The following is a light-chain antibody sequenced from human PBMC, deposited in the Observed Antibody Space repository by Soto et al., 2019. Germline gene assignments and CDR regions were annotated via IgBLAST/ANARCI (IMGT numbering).Light chain of an antibody. Sequence: AIRMTQSPSSFSASTGDRVTITCRTSHHIGTYLNWYQQKPGKAPRLLIYGTSSLQSGVPSRFSGGGSGTEFTLTISSLQPDDSATSYCQQYNSGPYTFGQGTRLEIK. V-gene: IGKV1-8*01. J-gene: IGKJ5*01. CDR1: HHIGTY. CDR3: QQYNSGPYT. CDR2: GTS.